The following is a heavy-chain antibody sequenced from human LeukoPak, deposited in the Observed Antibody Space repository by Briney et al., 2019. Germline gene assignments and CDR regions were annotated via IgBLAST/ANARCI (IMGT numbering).Heavy chain of an antibody. V-gene: IGHV3-7*03. CDR2: VYKDGSEK. D-gene: IGHD3-10*01. Sequence: TGGSLRLSCAASGLSFSDFYMSWVRQAPGKGLEWVASVYKDGSEKNYADSVKGRFTISRDNTQNSLYLQMNSLRAEDTAVYYCARTRASLAFWGQGTLVTVSS. J-gene: IGHJ4*02. CDR3: ARTRASLAF. CDR1: GLSFSDFY.